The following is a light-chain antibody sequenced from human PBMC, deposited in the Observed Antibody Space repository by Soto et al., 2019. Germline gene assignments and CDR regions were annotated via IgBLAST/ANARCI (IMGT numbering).Light chain of an antibody. CDR1: QSVSNN. CDR2: DAS. J-gene: IGKJ1*01. CDR3: QGYKIWLPWK. V-gene: IGKV3-15*01. Sequence: ILMTQSPATLSVSPGERATLSCRASQSVSNNLAWYQQKPGQAPRLLIYDASTRATGIPARFSGSGSGPESTLTTSGLKSEDLSFYYCQGYKIWLPWKLGQWTKMEIK.